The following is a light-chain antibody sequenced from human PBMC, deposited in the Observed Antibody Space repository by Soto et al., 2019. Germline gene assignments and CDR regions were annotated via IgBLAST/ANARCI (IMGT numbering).Light chain of an antibody. CDR1: SSNIGAGYD. J-gene: IGLJ3*02. Sequence: QSVLTQPPSVSGAPGQRVTISCTGSSSNIGAGYDVHWYQQRPGTAPKLLIFGNSNRPSGVPDRFSGSKSGTSASLAVSGLQSEDEADYYCAAWDDSLNGPLFGGGTKLTVL. CDR2: GNS. CDR3: AAWDDSLNGPL. V-gene: IGLV1-40*01.